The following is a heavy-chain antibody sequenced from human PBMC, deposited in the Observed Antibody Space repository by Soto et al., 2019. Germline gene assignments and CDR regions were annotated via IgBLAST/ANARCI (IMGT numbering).Heavy chain of an antibody. D-gene: IGHD5-12*01. J-gene: IGHJ4*02. CDR1: GFTFSSYW. Sequence: PGGSLRLSCVASGFTFSSYWMSWVRQAPGKGLEWVANIKQDGSEKYYVDSVKGRFTLSRDNAKNSLYLQMNSLTVEDTAVYYCARGTARLIVTTTRIDFWGQGTLVTV. CDR3: ARGTARLIVTTTRIDF. CDR2: IKQDGSEK. V-gene: IGHV3-7*04.